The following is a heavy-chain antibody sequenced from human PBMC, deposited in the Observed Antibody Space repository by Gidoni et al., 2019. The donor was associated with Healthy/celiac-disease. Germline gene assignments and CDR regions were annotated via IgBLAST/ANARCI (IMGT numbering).Heavy chain of an antibody. Sequence: EVQLVASGGGVVRPGGSLRLSCAASGFTFDDYGMSWVRQGPGKGLEWVSGINWNGGSTGYADSVKGRFTISRDNAKNSLYLKMNSLRAEDTALYHCAREGEYNWNHLGWFDPWGQGTLVTVSS. J-gene: IGHJ5*02. CDR3: AREGEYNWNHLGWFDP. V-gene: IGHV3-20*01. CDR2: INWNGGST. CDR1: GFTFDDYG. D-gene: IGHD1-20*01.